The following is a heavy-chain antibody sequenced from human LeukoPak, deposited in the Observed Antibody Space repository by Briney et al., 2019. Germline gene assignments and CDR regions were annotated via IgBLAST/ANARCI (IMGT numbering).Heavy chain of an antibody. CDR1: GFTFSSYS. CDR3: ARCSPGGDGFDI. D-gene: IGHD4-23*01. V-gene: IGHV3-21*04. J-gene: IGHJ3*02. CDR2: ISSSSSYI. Sequence: GGSLRLSCAASGFTFSSYSMNWVRQAPGKGLEWVSSISSSSSYIYYADSVKGRFTIPRDKSKNTLYLQMNSLRAEDTAVYYCARCSPGGDGFDIWGQGTMVTVSS.